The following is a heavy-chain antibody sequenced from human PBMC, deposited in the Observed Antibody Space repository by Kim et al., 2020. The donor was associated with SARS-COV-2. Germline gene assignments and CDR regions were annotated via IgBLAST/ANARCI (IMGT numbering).Heavy chain of an antibody. V-gene: IGHV1-3*01. CDR3: ARERLVRLLFDY. CDR1: GYTFTSYA. Sequence: ASVKVSCKASGYTFTSYAMHWVRQAPGQRLEWMGWINAGNGNTKYSQKFQGRVTITRDTSASTAYMELSSLRSEDTAVYYCARERLVRLLFDYWGQGTLVTVSS. CDR2: INAGNGNT. J-gene: IGHJ4*02.